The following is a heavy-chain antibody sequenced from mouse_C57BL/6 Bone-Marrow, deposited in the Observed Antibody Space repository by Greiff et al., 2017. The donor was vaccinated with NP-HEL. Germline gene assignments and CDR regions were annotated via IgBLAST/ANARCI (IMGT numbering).Heavy chain of an antibody. CDR3: ARDPCYGSFAY. Sequence: VQLQQSGAELARPGASVKLSCKASGYTFTSYGISWVKQRTGQGLEWIGEIYPRSGNTYYNEKFKGKATLTADKSSSTAYMELRSLTSEDSAVYFCARDPCYGSFAYWGQGTLVTVSA. CDR2: IYPRSGNT. CDR1: GYTFTSYG. D-gene: IGHD1-1*01. J-gene: IGHJ3*01. V-gene: IGHV1-81*01.